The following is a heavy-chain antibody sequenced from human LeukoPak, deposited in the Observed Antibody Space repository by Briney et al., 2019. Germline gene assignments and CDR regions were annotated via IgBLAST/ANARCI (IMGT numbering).Heavy chain of an antibody. J-gene: IGHJ4*02. CDR3: ARAGIMITFGGVIVTFDY. V-gene: IGHV4-30-4*01. CDR2: IYYSGST. CDR1: GGSISSGDYY. Sequence: SETLSLTCTVSGGSISSGDYYWSWIRQPPGKGLEWIGYIYYSGSTYYNPSLKSRVTISVDTSKNQFSLKLSSVTAADTAVYYCARAGIMITFGGVIVTFDYWGQGTLVTVSS. D-gene: IGHD3-16*01.